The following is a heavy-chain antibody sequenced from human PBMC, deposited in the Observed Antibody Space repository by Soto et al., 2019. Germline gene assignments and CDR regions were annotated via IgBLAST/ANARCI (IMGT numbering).Heavy chain of an antibody. D-gene: IGHD2-8*01. V-gene: IGHV3-23*01. Sequence: EVQLLESGGGLVQPGGSLRLSCAASGFTFSNYAMSWVRQAPGKGLEWVSTITTSGGNKYYADSVQGRFTISRDNSKNTLYLQMNSLRAEDTAVYYCAGRYCTNGVCYTNYYYYIDVWGKGTTVTVSS. CDR2: ITTSGGNK. CDR1: GFTFSNYA. CDR3: AGRYCTNGVCYTNYYYYIDV. J-gene: IGHJ6*03.